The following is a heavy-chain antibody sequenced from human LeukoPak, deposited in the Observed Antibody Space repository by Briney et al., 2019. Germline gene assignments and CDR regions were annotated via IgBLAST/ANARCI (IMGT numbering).Heavy chain of an antibody. J-gene: IGHJ4*02. CDR1: GFTFSGSA. D-gene: IGHD3-22*01. V-gene: IGHV3-73*01. CDR3: TRPYYYDSSGYYYDGY. CDR2: IRSKANSYAT. Sequence: GGSLRLSCAASGFTFSGSAMHWVRQASGKGLEWVGRIRSKANSYATAYAASVKGRFTISRDDSKNTAYLQMNSLKTEDTAVYYCTRPYYYDSSGYYYDGYWGQGTLVTVSS.